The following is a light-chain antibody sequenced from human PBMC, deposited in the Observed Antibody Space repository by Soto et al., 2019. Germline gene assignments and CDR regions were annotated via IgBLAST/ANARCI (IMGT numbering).Light chain of an antibody. J-gene: IGKJ4*01. Sequence: VLTRSPGTLSLSPGDCVNLYGRASQSLNKHLAWHQKKPGQAPRLLINGASRRATGIPERFSGSGSGTEFTLTISRLEPEDFAMYYCQQYNSSPPTFGGGTKVESK. CDR3: QQYNSSPPT. CDR1: QSLNKH. CDR2: GAS. V-gene: IGKV3-20*01.